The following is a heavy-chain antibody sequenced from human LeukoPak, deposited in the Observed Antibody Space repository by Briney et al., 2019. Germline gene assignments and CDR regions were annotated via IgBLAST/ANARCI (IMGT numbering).Heavy chain of an antibody. D-gene: IGHD6-19*01. Sequence: SETLSLTCAVYGGSFSGYYWSWIRQPPGKGLEWIGEINHSGSTNYNPSLKSRVTISVDTSKNQFSLKLSSVTAADTAVYYCARRRRAVAGTQVKWFDPWGQGTLVTVSS. V-gene: IGHV4-34*01. CDR1: GGSFSGYY. J-gene: IGHJ5*02. CDR2: INHSGST. CDR3: ARRRRAVAGTQVKWFDP.